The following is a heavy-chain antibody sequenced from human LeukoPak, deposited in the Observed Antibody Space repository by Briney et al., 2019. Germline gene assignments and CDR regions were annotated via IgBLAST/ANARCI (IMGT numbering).Heavy chain of an antibody. D-gene: IGHD6-19*01. CDR3: ARESTYSSGWV. CDR1: GFTVSSNY. J-gene: IGHJ4*02. CDR2: IYSGGST. Sequence: PGGSLRLSCAASGFTVSSNYMSWVRQAPGKVLEWVSVIYSGGSTYYADSVKGRFTISRDNSKNTLYLQMNSLRAEDTAVYYCARESTYSSGWVWGQGTLVTVSS. V-gene: IGHV3-53*01.